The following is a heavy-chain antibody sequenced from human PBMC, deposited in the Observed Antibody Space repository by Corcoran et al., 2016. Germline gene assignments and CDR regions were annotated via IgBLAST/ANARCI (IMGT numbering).Heavy chain of an antibody. CDR2: IGTAGDT. Sequence: EVQLVESGGGLVQPGGSLRLSCAASGFTFSSYDMHWVRQATGKGLEWVSAIGTAGDTYYPGSVKGRFTISRENAKNSLYLQMNSLRAGDTAVYYCARVASSSSFYYYYGMDVWGQGTTVTVSS. D-gene: IGHD6-13*01. CDR1: GFTFSSYD. V-gene: IGHV3-13*01. CDR3: ARVASSSSFYYYYGMDV. J-gene: IGHJ6*02.